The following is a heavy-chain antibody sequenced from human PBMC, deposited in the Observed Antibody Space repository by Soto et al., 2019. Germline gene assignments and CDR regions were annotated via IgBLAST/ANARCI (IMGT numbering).Heavy chain of an antibody. CDR1: GGSISSYY. V-gene: IGHV4-59*01. CDR2: IYYSGST. Sequence: QVQLQESGPGLVKPSETLSLTCTVSGGSISSYYWSWIRQPPGKGLEWIGYIYYSGSTNYNPSLKRRVTISVDTSKNQFSLKLSSVTAADTAVYYCARGGDIVLMVYANPDAFDIWGQGTMVTVSS. D-gene: IGHD2-8*01. J-gene: IGHJ3*02. CDR3: ARGGDIVLMVYANPDAFDI.